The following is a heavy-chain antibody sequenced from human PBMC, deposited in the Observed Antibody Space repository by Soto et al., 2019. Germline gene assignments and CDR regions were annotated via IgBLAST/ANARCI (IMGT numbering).Heavy chain of an antibody. J-gene: IGHJ4*02. Sequence: PGGSLRLSCAASGFTFDDYAMHWVRQAPGKGLEWVSAISCSCGSLYYADSVKGRFTISRDISKNTLYLQMSSLRVEDTAVYYCAKDLVQLERLFDYWGQGTLVTVSS. CDR2: ISCSCGSL. V-gene: IGHV3-23*01. CDR3: AKDLVQLERLFDY. CDR1: GFTFDDYA. D-gene: IGHD1-1*01.